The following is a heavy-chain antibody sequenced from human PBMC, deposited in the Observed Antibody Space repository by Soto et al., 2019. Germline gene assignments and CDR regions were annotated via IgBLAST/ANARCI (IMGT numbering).Heavy chain of an antibody. CDR3: ARRYGGNLDY. V-gene: IGHV4-59*08. Sequence: QVQLQESGPGLVKPSETLSLTCTVSGGSISSYYWSWIRQPPGKGLEWIGYIYYGGSTNYNPSLKRRVTISVDTSKNQFSLKLSSVTAADTAVYYCARRYGGNLDYWGQGTLVTVSS. CDR1: GGSISSYY. J-gene: IGHJ4*02. CDR2: IYYGGST. D-gene: IGHD1-26*01.